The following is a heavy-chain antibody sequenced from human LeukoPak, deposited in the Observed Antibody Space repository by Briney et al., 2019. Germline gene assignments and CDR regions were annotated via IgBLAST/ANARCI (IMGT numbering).Heavy chain of an antibody. CDR1: GGSMNNFF. J-gene: IGHJ3*02. CDR2: VYYSGGT. Sequence: PSETLSLTCIVSGGSMNNFFWTWIRQTPGKGLEWIGYVYYSGGTKYNPSLERRVTISLDTSKNQFSLRLTSVTAADTAVYYCARGSEEVATISEAFDIWGQGTAVTVSS. D-gene: IGHD5-24*01. CDR3: ARGSEEVATISEAFDI. V-gene: IGHV4-59*01.